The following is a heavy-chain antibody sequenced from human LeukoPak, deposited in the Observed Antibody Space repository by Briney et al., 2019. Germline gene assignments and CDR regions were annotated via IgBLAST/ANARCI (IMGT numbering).Heavy chain of an antibody. CDR1: GYTLTELS. CDR2: FDPEDGET. J-gene: IGHJ4*02. D-gene: IGHD1-1*01. Sequence: ASVKVSCKASGYTLTELSMHWVRQAPGKGLEWMGGFDPEDGETIYAQKFQGRVTMTEDTSTDTAYMELSSLRSEDTAVYYCATGNDTTGVGDYWGQGTLVTVSS. V-gene: IGHV1-24*01. CDR3: ATGNDTTGVGDY.